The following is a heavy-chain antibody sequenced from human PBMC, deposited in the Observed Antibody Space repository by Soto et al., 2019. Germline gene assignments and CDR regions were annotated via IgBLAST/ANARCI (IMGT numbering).Heavy chain of an antibody. CDR1: GFSFRNYA. V-gene: IGHV3-23*01. CDR2: LTGSSSNI. J-gene: IGHJ4*02. CDR3: ASGRATYGLLTHDY. D-gene: IGHD3-10*01. Sequence: PGGSLRLSCAASGFSFRNYAMSWVRQAPGKGLEWISTLTGSSSNIYYTDPVKGRFAITRDNSRNTLYLQMNSLTAEDTAVYYCASGRATYGLLTHDYWGQGTLVTVSS.